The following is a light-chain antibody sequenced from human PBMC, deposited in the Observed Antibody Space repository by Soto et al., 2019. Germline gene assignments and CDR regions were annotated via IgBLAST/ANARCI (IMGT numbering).Light chain of an antibody. J-gene: IGLJ2*01. V-gene: IGLV2-14*01. Sequence: QSALAQPASVSGSPGQSITISCTATTSDVGTYNYDSWYQQHPGKAPKLIIFEVINRPSGVSNRFSCSKSGNTASLIISGAQAEAEADYYCSSYTTGSTLVFGGGTQLTV. CDR3: SSYTTGSTLV. CDR1: TSDVGTYNY. CDR2: EVI.